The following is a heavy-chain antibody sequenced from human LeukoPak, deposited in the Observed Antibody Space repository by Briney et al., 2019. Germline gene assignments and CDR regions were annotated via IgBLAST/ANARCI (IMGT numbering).Heavy chain of an antibody. J-gene: IGHJ5*02. CDR3: ARRKRSGCSSTSCLLNWFDP. CDR1: GGSFSGYY. CDR2: INHSGST. D-gene: IGHD2-2*01. Sequence: SETLSLTCAVYGGSFSGYYWSWIRQPPAKGLEWIGEINHSGSTNYNPSLKSRVTISVDTSKNQFSLKLSSVTAADTAVYYCARRKRSGCSSTSCLLNWFDPWGQGTLVTVSS. V-gene: IGHV4-34*01.